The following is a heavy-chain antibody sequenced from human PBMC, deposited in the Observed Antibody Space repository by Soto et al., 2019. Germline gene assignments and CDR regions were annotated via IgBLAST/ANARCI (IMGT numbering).Heavy chain of an antibody. D-gene: IGHD2-15*01. CDR1: GFTFSNYV. CDR3: ARGGFCSGGTCSSSLRPGHFDL. J-gene: IGHJ2*01. CDR2: ISSNGGST. Sequence: GGSLRLSCAASGFTFSNYVMHWVRQAPGKGLKYVSVISSNGGSTYYANSVKGRFIISRDNSKNTLYLEMGSLRAEDMAVYYWARGGFCSGGTCSSSLRPGHFDLGGRGTLVTVSS. V-gene: IGHV3-64*01.